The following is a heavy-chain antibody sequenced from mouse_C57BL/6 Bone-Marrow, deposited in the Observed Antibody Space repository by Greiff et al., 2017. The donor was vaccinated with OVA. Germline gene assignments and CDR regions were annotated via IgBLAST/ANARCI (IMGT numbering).Heavy chain of an antibody. D-gene: IGHD2-3*01. CDR3: ARRTYDGRDYYAMDY. Sequence: QVQLLQSGAELVKPGASVKMSCKASGYTFTTYPIEWMQQTHGKSLEWIGNFHPYNDDTKYNEKFKGKATLTVEKSSSTVYLELSRLTSDDSAVDYCARRTYDGRDYYAMDYWGQGTSVTVSS. V-gene: IGHV1-47*01. CDR2: FHPYNDDT. J-gene: IGHJ4*01. CDR1: GYTFTTYP.